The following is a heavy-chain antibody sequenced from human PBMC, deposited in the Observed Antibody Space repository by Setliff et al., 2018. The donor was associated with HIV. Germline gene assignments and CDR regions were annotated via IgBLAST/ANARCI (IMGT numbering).Heavy chain of an antibody. CDR1: GYSISSGYY. CDR2: IYQTGST. D-gene: IGHD3-22*01. CDR3: ARLTTTYYYDSSAYYHPV. J-gene: IGHJ4*02. Sequence: KSSETLSLTCTVSGYSISSGYYWGWIRQPPGKGLEWIGSIYQTGSTNYNPSLKSRVTISVDTSKNQFSLKLSSVTAADTAVFYCARLTTTYYYDSSAYYHPVWGQGTLVTVSS. V-gene: IGHV4-38-2*02.